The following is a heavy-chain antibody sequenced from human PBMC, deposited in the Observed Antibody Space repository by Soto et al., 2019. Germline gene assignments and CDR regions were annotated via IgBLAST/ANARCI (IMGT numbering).Heavy chain of an antibody. CDR2: ISSSSSTT. CDR3: ARTIWRGYFQADY. D-gene: IGHD3-3*01. CDR1: GFTFSTYS. J-gene: IGHJ4*02. V-gene: IGHV3-48*02. Sequence: EVQLVESGGGLVQPGGSLRLSCVASGFTFSTYSMNWVRQAPGKGLEWISYISSSSSTTYADSVKGRFTISRDNAKNSLYLQMNSLRDEETGVYCCARTIWRGYFQADYWGQGALVTVSS.